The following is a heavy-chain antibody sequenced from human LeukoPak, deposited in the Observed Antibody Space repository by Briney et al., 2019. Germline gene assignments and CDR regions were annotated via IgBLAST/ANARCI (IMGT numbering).Heavy chain of an antibody. CDR1: GFTFSSYA. V-gene: IGHV3-23*01. J-gene: IGHJ4*02. CDR3: ASSGSYRFDY. D-gene: IGHD1-26*01. Sequence: GGSLRLPCAASGFTFSSYAMSWVRQAPGKGLEWVSAISGSGGSTYYADSVKGRFTISRDNAKNSLYLQMNSLRDEDTAVYYCASSGSYRFDYWGQGTLVTVSS. CDR2: ISGSGGST.